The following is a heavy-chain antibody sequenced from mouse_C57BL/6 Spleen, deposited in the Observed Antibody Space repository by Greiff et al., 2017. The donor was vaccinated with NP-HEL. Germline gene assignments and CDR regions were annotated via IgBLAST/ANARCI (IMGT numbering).Heavy chain of an antibody. CDR1: GFTFSSYA. V-gene: IGHV5-9-1*02. D-gene: IGHD1-1*01. J-gene: IGHJ4*01. CDR2: ISSGGDYI. Sequence: EVRLVESGEGLVKPGGSLKLSCAASGFTFSSYAMSWVRQTPEKRLEWVAYISSGGDYIYYADTVKGRFTISRDSARNNLYLQMSSLKSEDTAMYYCTRDSPITTVVATSSMDYWGQGTSVTVSS. CDR3: TRDSPITTVVATSSMDY.